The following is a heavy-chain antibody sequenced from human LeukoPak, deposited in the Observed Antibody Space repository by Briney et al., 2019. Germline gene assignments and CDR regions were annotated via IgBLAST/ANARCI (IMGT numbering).Heavy chain of an antibody. J-gene: IGHJ4*02. CDR3: ALRRGYCSSTSCYTSDY. D-gene: IGHD2-2*02. CDR2: IIPIFGTA. CDR1: GYTFTSYD. Sequence: SVKVSCKASGYTFTSYDINWVRQATGQGLEWMGGIIPIFGTANYAQKFQGRVTITTDESTSTAYMELSSLRSEDTAVYYCALRRGYCSSTSCYTSDYWGQGTLVTVSS. V-gene: IGHV1-69*05.